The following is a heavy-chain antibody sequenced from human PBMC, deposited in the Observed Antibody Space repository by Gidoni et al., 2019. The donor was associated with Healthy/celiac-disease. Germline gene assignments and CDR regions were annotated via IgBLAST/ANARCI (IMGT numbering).Heavy chain of an antibody. V-gene: IGHV5-51*01. Sequence: EVQLVQSGAEVKKPGESLKISCKGSGYSFTDYWIVWVRPMPGKGLEWMGVIYPGYSETTYSPSFQGRVTISADKSVSTAYLQWSSLEASDTAMYYCARRTQWEIIQYVWFDTWGQGTLVTVSS. D-gene: IGHD1-26*01. CDR3: ARRTQWEIIQYVWFDT. J-gene: IGHJ5*02. CDR1: GYSFTDYW. CDR2: IYPGYSET.